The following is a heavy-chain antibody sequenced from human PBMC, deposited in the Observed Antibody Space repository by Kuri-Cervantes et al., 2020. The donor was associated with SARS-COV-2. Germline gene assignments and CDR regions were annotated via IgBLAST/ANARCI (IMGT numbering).Heavy chain of an antibody. CDR1: GYTFTGYY. D-gene: IGHD1-1*01. CDR2: INPNRGGP. Sequence: ASVKVSRKASGYTFTGYYMHCVRQAPGQGLGWMGWINPNRGGPTYAQKFQGRVTMTRDTSISPDYVEVSRLRSDDTAVYYCARGSDSTGTARSAFDIWGQGTMVTVSS. J-gene: IGHJ3*02. V-gene: IGHV1-2*02. CDR3: ARGSDSTGTARSAFDI.